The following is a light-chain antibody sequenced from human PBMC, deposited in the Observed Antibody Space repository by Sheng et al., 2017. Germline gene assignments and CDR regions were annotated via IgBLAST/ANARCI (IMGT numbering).Light chain of an antibody. CDR1: QSISSW. CDR3: QQYNSYPLT. J-gene: IGKJ4*01. Sequence: DVQMTQSPSTLSASVGDRVTVTCRASQSISSWLAWYQQKPGKAPNLLIYKASNLESGVPSRFSGSGSGTEFTLTISSLQPDDFATYYCQQYNSYPLTFGEGPRWRSN. V-gene: IGKV1-5*03. CDR2: KAS.